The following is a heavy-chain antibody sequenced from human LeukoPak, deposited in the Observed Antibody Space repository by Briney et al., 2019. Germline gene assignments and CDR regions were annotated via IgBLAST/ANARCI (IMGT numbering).Heavy chain of an antibody. D-gene: IGHD5-18*01. Sequence: PSGTLSLTCTVSGGSISSYYWSWIRQPPGKGLEWIGYIYYSGSTNYNPSLKSRVTISVDTSKNQFSLKLNSVTATDTAVYYCARDSDQDTAMVDWGQGTLVTVSS. J-gene: IGHJ4*02. CDR2: IYYSGST. CDR1: GGSISSYY. CDR3: ARDSDQDTAMVD. V-gene: IGHV4-59*01.